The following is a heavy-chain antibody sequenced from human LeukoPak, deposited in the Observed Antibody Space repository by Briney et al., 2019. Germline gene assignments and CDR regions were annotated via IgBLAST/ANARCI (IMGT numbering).Heavy chain of an antibody. CDR2: ISGSGGST. Sequence: GGSLRLSCAASGFTFSSYAMSWVRQAPGKGLGWVSAISGSGGSTYYADSVKGRFTISRDNFKNTLYLQMNSLRAEDTAVYYCAKDRPAAMLGDNWFDPWGQGTLVTVSS. V-gene: IGHV3-23*01. CDR3: AKDRPAAMLGDNWFDP. J-gene: IGHJ5*02. D-gene: IGHD2-2*01. CDR1: GFTFSSYA.